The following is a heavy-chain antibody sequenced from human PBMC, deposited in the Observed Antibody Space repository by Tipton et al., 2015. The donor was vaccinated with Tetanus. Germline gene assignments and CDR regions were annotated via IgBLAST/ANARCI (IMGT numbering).Heavy chain of an antibody. V-gene: IGHV4-34*01. J-gene: IGHJ4*02. Sequence: GLVKPSETLSLTCAVYGGSSSGFYWSWIRQTPGKGLEWIGEINHRGGTSYNPSPKSRATISVDTSKNQFSLRLTSVTAADTAVYYCARANNEFPKKGPFDSWGQGSLVIVSS. CDR2: INHRGGT. D-gene: IGHD1-1*01. CDR3: ARANNEFPKKGPFDS. CDR1: GGSSSGFY.